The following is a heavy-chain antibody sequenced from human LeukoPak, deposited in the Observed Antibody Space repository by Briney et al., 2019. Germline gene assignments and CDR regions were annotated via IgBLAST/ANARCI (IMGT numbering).Heavy chain of an antibody. CDR3: ARDARSGWRHDY. CDR2: IYSGGGT. V-gene: IGHV3-53*01. J-gene: IGHJ4*02. D-gene: IGHD6-19*01. Sequence: GGSLRLSCAASGFTVSSNYMSWVRQAPGKGLEWVSVIYSGGGTYYADSVKGPFTISRDNSKNTLYLEMNSLRAEDTAVYYSARDARSGWRHDYWGQGTLVTVSS. CDR1: GFTVSSNY.